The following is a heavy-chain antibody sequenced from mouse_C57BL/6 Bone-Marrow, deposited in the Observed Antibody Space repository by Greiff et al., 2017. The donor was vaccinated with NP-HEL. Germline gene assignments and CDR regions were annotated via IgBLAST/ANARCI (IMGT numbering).Heavy chain of an antibody. V-gene: IGHV5-6*02. J-gene: IGHJ2*01. Sequence: EVMLVESGGDLVKPGGSLKLSCAASGFTFSSYGMSWVRQTPDKRLEWVATISSGGSYTYYPDSVKGRFTISRDNAKNTLYLQRSSLKSEDTAMYYCARRYGSSFDYWGQGTTLTVSS. CDR1: GFTFSSYG. D-gene: IGHD1-1*01. CDR3: ARRYGSSFDY. CDR2: ISSGGSYT.